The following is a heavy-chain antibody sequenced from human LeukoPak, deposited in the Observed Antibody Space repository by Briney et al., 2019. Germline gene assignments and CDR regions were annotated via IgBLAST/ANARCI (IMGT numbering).Heavy chain of an antibody. CDR2: VYSGGNT. CDR1: GFTVSTTY. J-gene: IGHJ4*02. V-gene: IGHV3-66*02. Sequence: GGSLRLSCAASGFTVSTTYLSWVRQAPGKGLEWVSVVYSGGNTYYTDSVKGRFTISRDNSENTLYLQMNSLRAEDTAVYYCASNGENSGTFLQFDCWGQGTLVTVSS. D-gene: IGHD1-26*01. CDR3: ASNGENSGTFLQFDC.